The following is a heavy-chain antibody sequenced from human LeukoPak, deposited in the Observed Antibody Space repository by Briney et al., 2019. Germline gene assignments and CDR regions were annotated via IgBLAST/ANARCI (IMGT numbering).Heavy chain of an antibody. CDR3: AREAKPGIAVAGPDY. J-gene: IGHJ4*02. CDR2: IYYSGST. V-gene: IGHV4-39*07. D-gene: IGHD6-19*01. Sequence: SETLSLTCTVSGGSISSSSYYWGWIRQPPGKGLEWIGSIYYSGSTYYNPSLKSRVTISVDTSKNQFSLKLSSLTAADTAVYYCAREAKPGIAVAGPDYWGQGTLITVSS. CDR1: GGSISSSSYY.